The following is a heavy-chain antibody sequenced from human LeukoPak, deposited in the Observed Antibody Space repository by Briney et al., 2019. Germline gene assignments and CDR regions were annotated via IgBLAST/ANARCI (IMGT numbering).Heavy chain of an antibody. D-gene: IGHD3-10*01. Sequence: SETLSLTCAVSGGSISSGGYSWSRIRQPPGKGLEWIGYIYHSGSTYYNPSLKSRVTISVDRSKNQFSLKLSSVTAADTAVYYCARARITMVRGVAADWFDPWGQGTLVTVSS. V-gene: IGHV4-30-2*01. J-gene: IGHJ5*02. CDR3: ARARITMVRGVAADWFDP. CDR2: IYHSGST. CDR1: GGSISSGGYS.